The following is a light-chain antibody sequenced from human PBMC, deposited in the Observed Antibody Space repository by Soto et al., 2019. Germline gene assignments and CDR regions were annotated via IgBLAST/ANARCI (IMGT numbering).Light chain of an antibody. CDR1: QSGLYSSNTNNY. J-gene: IGKJ1*01. CDR2: WAS. CDR3: QQYYSTPRT. Sequence: DIVMTQSPDSLAVSLGERATINSKSSQSGLYSSNTNNYLAWYQQKPGQPPKLLIYWASTPESGVPDRFSGSGSGTDFTLTISSLQAEDVAVYYCQQYYSTPRTFGQGTKVEIK. V-gene: IGKV4-1*01.